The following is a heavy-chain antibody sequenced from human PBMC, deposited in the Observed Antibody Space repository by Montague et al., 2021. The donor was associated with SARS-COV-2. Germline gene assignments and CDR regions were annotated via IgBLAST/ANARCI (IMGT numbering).Heavy chain of an antibody. D-gene: IGHD1-14*01. Sequence: TLSLTCTVSGGSIRSSDNYWSWIRQHPGKGLEWIGNIYSSGTTYYNPSLRSRVTISVDTTKKQFSLRLISVTAAATAVYYCAWGMYGLTGTTDAFDLWGQGTMVTVSS. CDR1: GGSIRSSDNY. CDR3: AWGMYGLTGTTDAFDL. J-gene: IGHJ3*01. CDR2: IYSSGTT. V-gene: IGHV4-31*03.